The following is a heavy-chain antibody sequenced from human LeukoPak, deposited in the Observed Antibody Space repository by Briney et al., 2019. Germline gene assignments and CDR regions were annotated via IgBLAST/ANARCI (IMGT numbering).Heavy chain of an antibody. CDR2: IYHSGST. D-gene: IGHD2-2*01. CDR1: GGSISSSNW. CDR3: ARAPLVLGSTSPRYFDL. Sequence: SETLSLTCAVSGGSISSSNWWSWVRQPPGKGLEWIGYIYHSGSTYYNPSLKSRVTISVDRSKNQFSLKLSSVTAADTAVYYCARAPLVLGSTSPRYFDLWGRGTLVTVSS. V-gene: IGHV4-4*02. J-gene: IGHJ2*01.